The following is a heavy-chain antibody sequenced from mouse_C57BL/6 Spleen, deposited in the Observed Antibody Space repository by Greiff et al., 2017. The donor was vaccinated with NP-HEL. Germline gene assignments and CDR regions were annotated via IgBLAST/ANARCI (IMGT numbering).Heavy chain of an antibody. CDR1: GFTFSDYG. J-gene: IGHJ1*03. D-gene: IGHD2-1*01. V-gene: IGHV5-15*01. Sequence: EVQLMESGGGLVQPGGSLKLSCAASGFTFSDYGMAWVRQAPRKGPEWVAFISNLAYSIYYADTVTGRFTISRENAKNTLYLEMSSLRSEDTAMYYCARRGGNYVWYFDVWGTGTTVTVSS. CDR3: ARRGGNYVWYFDV. CDR2: ISNLAYSI.